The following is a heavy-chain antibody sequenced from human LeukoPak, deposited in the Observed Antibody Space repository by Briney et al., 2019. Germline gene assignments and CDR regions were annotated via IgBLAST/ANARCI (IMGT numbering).Heavy chain of an antibody. CDR1: GFTFSSYA. J-gene: IGHJ4*02. CDR3: AKLGLLWSGYYTGIDY. V-gene: IGHV3-23*01. CDR2: ISGSGGST. Sequence: PRGSLRLSCAASGFTFSSYAMSWVRQAPGKGLEWVSAISGSGGSTYYADSVKGRFTISRDNSKNTLYLQMNSLRAEDTAVYYCAKLGLLWSGYYTGIDYWGQGTLVTVSS. D-gene: IGHD3-3*01.